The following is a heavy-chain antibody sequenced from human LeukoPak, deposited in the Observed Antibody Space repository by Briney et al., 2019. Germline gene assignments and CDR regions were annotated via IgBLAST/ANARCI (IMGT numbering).Heavy chain of an antibody. V-gene: IGHV3-9*01. CDR3: AKDKRRGGGDRNDAFDI. Sequence: GGSLRLSCAASGFTFSSYSMNWVRQAPGKGLEWVSGISWNSGSIGYADSVKGRFTISRDNAKNSLYLQMNSLRAEDTALYYCAKDKRRGGGDRNDAFDIWGQGTMVTVSS. CDR2: ISWNSGSI. J-gene: IGHJ3*02. CDR1: GFTFSSYS. D-gene: IGHD2-21*02.